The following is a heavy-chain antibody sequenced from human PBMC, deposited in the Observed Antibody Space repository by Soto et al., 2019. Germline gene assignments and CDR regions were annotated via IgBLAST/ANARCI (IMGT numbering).Heavy chain of an antibody. V-gene: IGHV4-59*01. D-gene: IGHD2-2*01. CDR1: GGSISSFY. Sequence: SETLSLTCTVSGGSISSFYWSWIRQPPGKGLEWIVNIYHSGSTNYNPSIKSRVNLSEDTSKNQFSLKLSSVTAADTAVYYCARYSFFLVVPAAPVFYYYYYGMDVWGQGTTVTVSS. CDR2: IYHSGST. CDR3: ARYSFFLVVPAAPVFYYYYYGMDV. J-gene: IGHJ6*02.